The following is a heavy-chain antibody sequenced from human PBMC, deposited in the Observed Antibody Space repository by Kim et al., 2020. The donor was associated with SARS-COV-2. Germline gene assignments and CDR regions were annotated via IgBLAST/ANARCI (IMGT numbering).Heavy chain of an antibody. Sequence: SETLSLTCAVYGGSFSGYYWSWIRQPPGKGLEWIGEINHSGSTNYNPSLKSRVTISVDTSKNQFSLKLSSVTAADTAVYYCAKYRSSRRTPNWFDPWGQGTLVTVSS. V-gene: IGHV4-34*01. CDR2: INHSGST. D-gene: IGHD6-13*01. CDR3: AKYRSSRRTPNWFDP. J-gene: IGHJ5*02. CDR1: GGSFSGYY.